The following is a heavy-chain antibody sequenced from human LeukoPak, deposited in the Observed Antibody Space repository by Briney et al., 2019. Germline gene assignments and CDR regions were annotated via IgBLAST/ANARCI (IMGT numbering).Heavy chain of an antibody. J-gene: IGHJ4*02. CDR3: ARAYLYYYDSSGYSGSDY. CDR1: GYTFTGYY. Sequence: ASVKVSCKASGYTFTGYYIHWVRQAPGQGLEWMGRISPNSGGTNYAQKFQGRVTMTRDTSISTAYMELSRLRSDDTAVYYCARAYLYYYDSSGYSGSDYWGQGTLVIVSS. V-gene: IGHV1-2*06. D-gene: IGHD3-22*01. CDR2: ISPNSGGT.